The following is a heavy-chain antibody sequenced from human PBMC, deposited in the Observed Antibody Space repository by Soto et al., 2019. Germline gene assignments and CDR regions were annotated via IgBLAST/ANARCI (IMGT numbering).Heavy chain of an antibody. CDR1: GFTFSSYG. J-gene: IGHJ3*01. CDR3: ANDGPFVVAPHA. D-gene: IGHD2-2*01. CDR2: ISYDGSNK. V-gene: IGHV3-30*18. Sequence: GGSLRLSCAASGFTFSSYGMHWVRQAPGKGLEWVAVISYDGSNKYYADSVKGRFTISRDNSKNTLYLQMNSLRAEDTAVYYCANDGPFVVAPHAWAEGTTV.